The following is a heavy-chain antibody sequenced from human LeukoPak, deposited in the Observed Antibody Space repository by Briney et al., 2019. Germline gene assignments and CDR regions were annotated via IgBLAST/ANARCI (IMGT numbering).Heavy chain of an antibody. J-gene: IGHJ3*02. CDR2: IYYSGST. D-gene: IGHD3-9*01. CDR3: ARHFDYARSDAFDI. CDR1: VGPISSHY. V-gene: IGHV4-59*08. Sequence: SVTLSLTCSVSVGPISSHYWSWIRQPPGKGLEWVGYIYYSGSTSYNPSLKSRVTISVDTSKNQFSLKLSSVTAAGTAVYYCARHFDYARSDAFDIWGQGTMVTVSS.